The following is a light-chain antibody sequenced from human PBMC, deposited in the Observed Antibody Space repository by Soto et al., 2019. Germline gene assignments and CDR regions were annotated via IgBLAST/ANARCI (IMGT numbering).Light chain of an antibody. V-gene: IGKV3-20*01. CDR2: GAS. Sequence: VLTQSPGTLSLSPGERATLACRASQSVSNNYLAWYQQKPGQAPRLLIYGASTRATGVPDRFSGSGSGTEFTLTISRLEPEDFVVFYCLQYSSSPRTFGQGTRVEVK. J-gene: IGKJ1*01. CDR1: QSVSNNY. CDR3: LQYSSSPRT.